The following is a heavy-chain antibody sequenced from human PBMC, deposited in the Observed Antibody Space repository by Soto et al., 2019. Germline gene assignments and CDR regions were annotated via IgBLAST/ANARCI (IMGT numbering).Heavy chain of an antibody. Sequence: SETLSLTCTVSGGSISSYYWSWIRQPPGKGLEWIGYIYYSGSTNYNPSLKSRVTISVDTSKNQFSLKLSSVTAADTAVYYCARRYGGNFDYWGQGNLVTVSS. J-gene: IGHJ4*02. V-gene: IGHV4-59*01. D-gene: IGHD1-26*01. CDR1: GGSISSYY. CDR3: ARRYGGNFDY. CDR2: IYYSGST.